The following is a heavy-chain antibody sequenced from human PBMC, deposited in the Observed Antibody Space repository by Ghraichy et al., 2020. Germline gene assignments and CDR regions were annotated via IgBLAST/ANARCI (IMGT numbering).Heavy chain of an antibody. D-gene: IGHD2-2*01. V-gene: IGHV3-11*01. CDR3: AKGGRECGSNSCPYNYYYYMDV. CDR2: ISSGGSIV. J-gene: IGHJ6*03. Sequence: GGSLRLSCAASGFTFSDYYMTWIRQAPGKGLEWLSHISSGGSIVFYADSVRGRFTVSRDNAKKSLFLQMNSLGAEDTAVYYCAKGGRECGSNSCPYNYYYYMDVGGKGSPVTVSS. CDR1: GFTFSDYY.